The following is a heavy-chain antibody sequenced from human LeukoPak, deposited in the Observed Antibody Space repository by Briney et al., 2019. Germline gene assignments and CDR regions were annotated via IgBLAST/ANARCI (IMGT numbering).Heavy chain of an antibody. Sequence: PGGSLRLSCAASAFTFDNYWMSWVRQAQGKGLEWVANIKPDGSEKHYVDSVEGRFTISRDNTKNSVYLQMNSLRAEDTAVYYCARERKVGATDFDYWGQGTLVTVSS. V-gene: IGHV3-7*01. CDR3: ARERKVGATDFDY. CDR2: IKPDGSEK. D-gene: IGHD1-26*01. CDR1: AFTFDNYW. J-gene: IGHJ4*02.